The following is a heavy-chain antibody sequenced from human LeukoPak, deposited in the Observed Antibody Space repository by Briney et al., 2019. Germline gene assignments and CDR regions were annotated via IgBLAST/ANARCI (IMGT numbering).Heavy chain of an antibody. J-gene: IGHJ5*01. CDR2: ISAGGST. Sequence: PSETLSLTCTVSGGSVSSHYWSWIRQAAGKGLEWIGLISAGGSTNYNPSLKSRVTMSVDTSKNQFSLKLSSVTAADTAVYYCARDMVREPYNWFESWGQGTLVTVAS. D-gene: IGHD3-10*01. V-gene: IGHV4-4*07. CDR3: ARDMVREPYNWFES. CDR1: GGSVSSHY.